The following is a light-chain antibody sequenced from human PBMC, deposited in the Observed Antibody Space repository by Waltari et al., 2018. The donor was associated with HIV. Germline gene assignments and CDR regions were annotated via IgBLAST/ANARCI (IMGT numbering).Light chain of an antibody. CDR3: LQTYITPLT. J-gene: IGKJ3*01. CDR1: QNIDTF. V-gene: IGKV1-39*01. Sequence: DIQMTQSPPSLSASVRGRVTITCRPSQNIDTFVSWYQQKPGEAPRLLISGASAVQSGVPSRFSGSGSGTDFTLTISSLQPEDFATYFCLQTYITPLTFGPGTKVDVK. CDR2: GAS.